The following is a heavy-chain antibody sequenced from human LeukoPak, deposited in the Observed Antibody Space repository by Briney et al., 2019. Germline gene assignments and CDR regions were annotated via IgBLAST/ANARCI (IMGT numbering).Heavy chain of an antibody. Sequence: GESLRISCKGFGYSITTYWISWVRQMPGKGLEWMGRIDPSDSYTNYSPSFQGQVTMSADKSINTAYLQWSSLKASDTAMYYCARRQGCSSTSCPPDSWGQGTLVTVSS. V-gene: IGHV5-10-1*04. CDR1: GYSITTYW. CDR3: ARRQGCSSTSCPPDS. J-gene: IGHJ4*02. D-gene: IGHD2-2*01. CDR2: IDPSDSYT.